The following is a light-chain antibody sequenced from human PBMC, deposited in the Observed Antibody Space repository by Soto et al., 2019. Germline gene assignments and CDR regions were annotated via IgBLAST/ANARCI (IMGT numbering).Light chain of an antibody. V-gene: IGKV3-15*01. CDR3: QQYSNWPWT. Sequence: EIVMTQSPATLSVSPGERATLSCRASQSVSRNLAWYQQKPGQAPRLLIYDASTRATGIPARFSGSWSGTEFTLTISSLHSEDFAVYYCQQYSNWPWTFGQGTKVEI. CDR1: QSVSRN. CDR2: DAS. J-gene: IGKJ1*01.